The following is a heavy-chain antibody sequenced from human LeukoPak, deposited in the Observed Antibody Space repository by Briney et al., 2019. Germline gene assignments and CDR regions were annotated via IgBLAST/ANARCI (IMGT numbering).Heavy chain of an antibody. V-gene: IGHV4-61*02. D-gene: IGHD3-10*01. CDR3: ARDITMVRGVIKGSLDP. Sequence: SETLSLTCTVSGGSISSGSYYWSWIRQPAGKGLEWIGRIYTSGSTNYTPSLKSRVTISVDTSKNQFSLKLSSVTAADTAVYYCARDITMVRGVIKGSLDPWGQGTLVTVSS. CDR1: GGSISSGSYY. J-gene: IGHJ5*02. CDR2: IYTSGST.